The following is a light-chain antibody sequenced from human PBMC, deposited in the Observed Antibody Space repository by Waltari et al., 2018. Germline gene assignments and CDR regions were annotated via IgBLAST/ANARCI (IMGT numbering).Light chain of an antibody. Sequence: DVVMNQSPLSLPVTLGQPATIPSRSSQSLVHSDGKTYLNWFQQRPGQSPRRLIYKVFNRDSGVPDRFSGSGSGTDFTLTISRVEAEDVGTYYCMQATQWPLTFGQGTKVEIK. V-gene: IGKV2-30*02. CDR2: KVF. CDR3: MQATQWPLT. J-gene: IGKJ1*01. CDR1: QSLVHSDGKTY.